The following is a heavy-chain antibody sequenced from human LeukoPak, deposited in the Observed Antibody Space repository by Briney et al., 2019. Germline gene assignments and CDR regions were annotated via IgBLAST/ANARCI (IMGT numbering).Heavy chain of an antibody. CDR3: ASEAGSGYDWGNFDY. V-gene: IGHV3-7*05. CDR1: GFTFSRYW. CDR2: IKEDGSEK. D-gene: IGHD5-12*01. Sequence: PGGSLRLSCAASGFTFSRYWMSWVRQAPGKGLEWVANIKEDGSEKYYMDSVEGRFTISRDNAKNSVYLQMNRLRAEDTAVYYCASEAGSGYDWGNFDYWGQGTLVTVSS. J-gene: IGHJ4*02.